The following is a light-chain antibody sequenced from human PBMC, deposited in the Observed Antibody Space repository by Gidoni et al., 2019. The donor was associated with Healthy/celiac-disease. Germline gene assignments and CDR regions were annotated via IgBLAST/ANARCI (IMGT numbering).Light chain of an antibody. CDR1: QSVSSY. Sequence: EIVLTQSPATLSLSPGERATLSCRASQSVSSYLAWYQQKPGQDPRLLIYDASNRATGIPARFSGSGSGTDFTLTISSLEPEDFAVYYCQQRSNWPPRSTFGQXTKLEIK. CDR3: QQRSNWPPRST. J-gene: IGKJ2*01. CDR2: DAS. V-gene: IGKV3-11*01.